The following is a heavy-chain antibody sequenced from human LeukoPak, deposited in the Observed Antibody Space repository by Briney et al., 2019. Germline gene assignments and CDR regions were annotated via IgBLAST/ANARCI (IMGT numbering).Heavy chain of an antibody. CDR3: ARGLYCSGGSCYPGSPSVYYYGMDV. CDR1: GFTFSSYS. D-gene: IGHD2-15*01. Sequence: GGSLRLSCAASGFTFSSYSMNWVRHAPGKGLEGVSSISSSSSYIYYADSVKGRFTISRDNAKNSLYLQMNGLRAEDTAVYYCARGLYCSGGSCYPGSPSVYYYGMDVWGQGTTVTVSS. V-gene: IGHV3-21*01. CDR2: ISSSSSYI. J-gene: IGHJ6*02.